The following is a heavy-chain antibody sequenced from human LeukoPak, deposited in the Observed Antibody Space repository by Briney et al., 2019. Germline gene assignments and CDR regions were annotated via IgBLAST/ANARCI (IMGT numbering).Heavy chain of an antibody. CDR2: IFYSGST. CDR1: GGSISTSNYY. J-gene: IGHJ4*02. CDR3: ARVQYGDCVGY. D-gene: IGHD4-17*01. Sequence: SETLSLTCTVSGGSISTSNYYWGWIRQPPGKGLEWIGNIFYSGSTYYSPSLKSRVTISLDTSRNQFSLKLTSVTAADTATYYCARVQYGDCVGYWGQGTLVTVSS. V-gene: IGHV4-39*07.